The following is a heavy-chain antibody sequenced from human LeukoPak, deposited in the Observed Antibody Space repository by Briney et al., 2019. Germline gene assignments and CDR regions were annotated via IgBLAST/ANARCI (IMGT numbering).Heavy chain of an antibody. J-gene: IGHJ4*02. CDR3: ARDFRTQLDGYSPPYHFDY. D-gene: IGHD5-24*01. V-gene: IGHV3-21*01. CDR2: IDSSTSHI. CDR1: AFTFSSYS. Sequence: GSLRLSCEASAFTFSSYSMGWVRQAPGKGLEWVSSIDSSTSHIYYADSVKGRFTISRDNAKNSLYLQVSSLRAEDTAVYYCARDFRTQLDGYSPPYHFDYWGQGALVTVSS.